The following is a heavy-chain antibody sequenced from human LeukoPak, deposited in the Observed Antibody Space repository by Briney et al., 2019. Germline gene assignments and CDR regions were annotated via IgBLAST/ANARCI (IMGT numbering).Heavy chain of an antibody. CDR2: IYYSGST. V-gene: IGHV4-59*01. CDR1: GGSISSYY. J-gene: IGHJ5*02. CDR3: ARVVPAAIELAGWFDP. Sequence: SETLSLTCTVSGGSISSYYRSWIRQPPGKGLEWIGYIYYSGSTNYNPSLKSRVTISVDTSKNQFSLKLSSVTAADTAVYYCARVVPAAIELAGWFDPWGQGTLVTVSS. D-gene: IGHD2-2*02.